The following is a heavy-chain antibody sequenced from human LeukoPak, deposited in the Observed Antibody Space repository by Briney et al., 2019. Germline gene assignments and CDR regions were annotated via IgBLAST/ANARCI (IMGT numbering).Heavy chain of an antibody. CDR3: SRENGAFSPFGY. Sequence: SETLSFTCAGYGGSITSTNWWRWVRQPPGQGLEWIGEVSLSGLTNYNPSLSSRVIIALDTSKNHLSLHLTSVTAADTAVYYCSRENGAFSPFGYWGQGYLVTVLS. J-gene: IGHJ4*02. V-gene: IGHV4-4*02. D-gene: IGHD2-8*01. CDR2: VSLSGLT. CDR1: GGSITSTNW.